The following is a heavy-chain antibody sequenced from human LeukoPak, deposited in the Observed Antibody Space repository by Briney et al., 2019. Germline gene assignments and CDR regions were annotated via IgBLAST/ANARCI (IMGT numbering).Heavy chain of an antibody. CDR1: GGSMSSGSYH. Sequence: SETLSLTCSVSGGSMSSGSYHWGWLRQPAGTGLASIGRIYISGSSHYNPSLKSRVTISVDTSKNQFSLQLTSVTAADAAVYYCARGYGGYVDYWGQGTLVTVSS. CDR2: IYISGSS. V-gene: IGHV4-61*02. CDR3: ARGYGGYVDY. J-gene: IGHJ4*02. D-gene: IGHD4-23*01.